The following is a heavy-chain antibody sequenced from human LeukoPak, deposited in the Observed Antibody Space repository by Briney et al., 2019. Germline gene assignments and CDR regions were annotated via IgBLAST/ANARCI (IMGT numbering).Heavy chain of an antibody. CDR3: ARISYYGWGFDP. D-gene: IGHD4-17*01. J-gene: IGHJ5*02. Sequence: PSGTLSLTCAVSGGSISSSNWWSWVRQPPGKGLEWIGYIYHSGSTYYNPSLKSRVTISVDRSKNQFSLKLSSVTAADTAVYHCARISYYGWGFDPRGQGTLVTVSS. CDR2: IYHSGST. V-gene: IGHV4-4*02. CDR1: GGSISSSNW.